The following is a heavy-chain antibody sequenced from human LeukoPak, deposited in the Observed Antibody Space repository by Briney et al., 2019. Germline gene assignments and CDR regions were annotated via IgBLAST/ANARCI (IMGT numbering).Heavy chain of an antibody. CDR3: ARAPDYYDSSGYYYFDY. V-gene: IGHV4-39*01. D-gene: IGHD3-22*01. CDR1: GGSISSSSYY. Sequence: SETLSLTCTVSGGSISSSSYYWGWIRQPPGKGLEWIGSIYYSGSTYYNPSLKSRVTISVDTSRNQFSLKLSSVTAADTAVYYCARAPDYYDSSGYYYFDYWGQGTLVTASS. CDR2: IYYSGST. J-gene: IGHJ4*02.